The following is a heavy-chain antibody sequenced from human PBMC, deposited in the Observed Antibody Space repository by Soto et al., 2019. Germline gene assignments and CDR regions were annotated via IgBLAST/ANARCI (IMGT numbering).Heavy chain of an antibody. J-gene: IGHJ6*03. D-gene: IGHD3-10*01. CDR3: GSTNYNPSLKSRVTISVDTSKNQFSLKLSSVTAADTAVYYCARHGLLGTRVWSGYLSYYYYYYMDV. CDR1: GYTFTSYY. V-gene: IGHV1-46*01. Sequence: ASVKVSCKASGYTFTSYYMHWVRQAPGQGLEWMGIINPSGGSTSYAQKFQGRVTMTRDTSTSTVYMELSSLRSEDTAVYYSGSTNYNPSLKSRVTISVDTSKNQFSLKLSSVTAADTAVYYCARHGLLGTRVWSGYLSYYYYYYMDVWGKGTTVTVSS. CDR2: INPSGGST.